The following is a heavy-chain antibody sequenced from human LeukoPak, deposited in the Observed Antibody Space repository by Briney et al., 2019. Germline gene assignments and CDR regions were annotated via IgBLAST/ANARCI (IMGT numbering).Heavy chain of an antibody. J-gene: IGHJ6*03. V-gene: IGHV4-39*07. CDR3: ARAAYYYDSSGYYYYYYMDV. Sequence: SETLSLTCTVSGGSISSSGYYWGWIRQPPGKGLEWIGSMYYSGSTFYNPSLKSRVTISVDTSKNQSSLKLSSVTAADTAVYYCARAAYYYDSSGYYYYYYMDVWGKGTTVTISS. CDR1: GGSISSSGYY. CDR2: MYYSGST. D-gene: IGHD3-22*01.